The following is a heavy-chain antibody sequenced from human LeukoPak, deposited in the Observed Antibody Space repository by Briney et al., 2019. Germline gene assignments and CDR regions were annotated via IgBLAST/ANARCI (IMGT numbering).Heavy chain of an antibody. CDR3: ARLYYYDSSGYSSAFDI. D-gene: IGHD3-22*01. J-gene: IGHJ3*02. V-gene: IGHV4-38-2*01. CDR2: IYHSGST. Sequence: LETLSLTCAVSGYSISSGYYWGWIRQPPGKGLEWIGSIYHSGSTYYNPSLKSRVTISVDTSKNQFSLKLSSVTAADTAVYYCARLYYYDSSGYSSAFDIWGQGTMVTVSS. CDR1: GYSISSGYY.